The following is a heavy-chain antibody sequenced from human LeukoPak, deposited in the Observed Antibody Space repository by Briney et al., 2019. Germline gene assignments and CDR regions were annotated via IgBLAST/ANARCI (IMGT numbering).Heavy chain of an antibody. V-gene: IGHV1-18*01. CDR1: GYTFTSYG. Sequence: ASVKVSCKASGYTFTSYGISWVRQAPGQGLEWMGWISAYNGNTNYAQKLQGRVTMTTDTSTSTAYMELRSLRSEDTAVYYCARDRWSGSSQEFDYWGQGTLVTVSS. D-gene: IGHD1-26*01. J-gene: IGHJ4*02. CDR2: ISAYNGNT. CDR3: ARDRWSGSSQEFDY.